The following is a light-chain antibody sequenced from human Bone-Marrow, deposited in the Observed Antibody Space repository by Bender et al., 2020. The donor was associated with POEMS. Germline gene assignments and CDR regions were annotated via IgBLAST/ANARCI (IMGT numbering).Light chain of an antibody. CDR3: SAYASGGAVL. V-gene: IGLV2-14*01. CDR1: GTGVGDYDS. Sequence: QSALTQPASVSGSPGQSITMSCTGSGTGVGDYDSVSWYQQHPGKAPKLLIYEVYYRPSGVSDRFSGSQSGNTASLTVSGLQAEDEGYYYCSAYASGGAVLLGGGTRLTVL. J-gene: IGLJ2*01. CDR2: EVY.